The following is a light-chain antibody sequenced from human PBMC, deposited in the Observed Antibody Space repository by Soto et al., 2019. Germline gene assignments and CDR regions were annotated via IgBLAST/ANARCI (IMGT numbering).Light chain of an antibody. V-gene: IGKV3-20*01. Sequence: EIVLTQSPGTQSLSPGERATFSCRASQSVSSNYLAWYQQKPGQAPRLLIYGASTRATGIPARFSGSGSGPDFTLTISRLEPEDFAVYYCQQYGSSLTWTFGQGTKVDIK. CDR1: QSVSSNY. J-gene: IGKJ1*01. CDR3: QQYGSSLTWT. CDR2: GAS.